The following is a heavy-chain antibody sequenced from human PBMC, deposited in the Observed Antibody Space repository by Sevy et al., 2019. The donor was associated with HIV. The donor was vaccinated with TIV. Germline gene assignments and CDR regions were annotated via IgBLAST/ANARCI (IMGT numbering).Heavy chain of an antibody. CDR1: EFTFSSYW. CDR2: INQGGSEE. D-gene: IGHD3-16*01. J-gene: IGHJ6*02. Sequence: GGSLRLSCAASEFTFSSYWMTWVRQAPGKGLEWVANINQGGSEENYADSVKGRFTIFRDNAKKSLFLQMNSLRAEDTAVYHCARTGSYADTYFYYYAMDVWGQGTTVTVSS. CDR3: ARTGSYADTYFYYYAMDV. V-gene: IGHV3-7*01.